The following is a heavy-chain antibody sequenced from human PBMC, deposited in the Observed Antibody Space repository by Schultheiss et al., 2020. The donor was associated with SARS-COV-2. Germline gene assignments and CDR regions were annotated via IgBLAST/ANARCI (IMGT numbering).Heavy chain of an antibody. CDR1: GFTFDDYA. CDR3: ARDMRPSSYSSGWYFYFDY. Sequence: GGSLRLSCAASGFTFDDYAMHWVRQAPGKGLEWVANIKQDGSEKYYVDSVKGRFTISRDNAKNSLYLQMNSLRAEDTAVYYCARDMRPSSYSSGWYFYFDYWGQGTLVTVSS. J-gene: IGHJ4*02. D-gene: IGHD6-19*01. CDR2: IKQDGSEK. V-gene: IGHV3-7*01.